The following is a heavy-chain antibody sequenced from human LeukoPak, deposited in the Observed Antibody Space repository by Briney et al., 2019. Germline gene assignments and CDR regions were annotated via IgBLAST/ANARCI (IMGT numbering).Heavy chain of an antibody. Sequence: PGGSLRLSCAAPGYTFSSYGMHWVRQAPGKGLEWVAVISYDGSNKYYADSVKGRFTISRDNSKNTLYLQMNSLRAEDTAVYYCAKDLKTAMVGPNWFDPWGQGTLVTVSS. CDR3: AKDLKTAMVGPNWFDP. CDR2: ISYDGSNK. V-gene: IGHV3-30*18. D-gene: IGHD5-18*01. CDR1: GYTFSSYG. J-gene: IGHJ5*02.